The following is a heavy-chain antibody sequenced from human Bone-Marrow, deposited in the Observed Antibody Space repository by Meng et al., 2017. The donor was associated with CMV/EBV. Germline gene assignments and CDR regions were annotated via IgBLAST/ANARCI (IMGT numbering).Heavy chain of an antibody. CDR2: IYYSGST. J-gene: IGHJ4*02. D-gene: IGHD2-21*01. CDR3: ARYCGGDCYSHSFDY. Sequence: SETLSLTCTVSGGSISSYYWSRIRQPPGKGLEWIGYIYYSGSTNYNPSLKSRVTISVDTSKNQFSLKLTSVTAADTAVYFCARYCGGDCYSHSFDYWGQGTLVTVSS. CDR1: GGSISSYY. V-gene: IGHV4-59*01.